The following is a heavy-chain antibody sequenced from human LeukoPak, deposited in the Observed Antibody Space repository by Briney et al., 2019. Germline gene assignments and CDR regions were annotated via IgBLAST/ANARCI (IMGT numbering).Heavy chain of an antibody. J-gene: IGHJ3*02. CDR3: VREDNFDALDI. CDR2: VASGGSPI. Sequence: GGSLIPSCAASGITFSTSEMTWVRQAPGKGLEWIAYVASGGSPIYYADSVRGRFIISRENAKKSLFLQMTSLRAEDTALYYCVREDNFDALDIWGQGTMVTVSS. V-gene: IGHV3-48*03. D-gene: IGHD1-20*01. CDR1: GITFSTSE.